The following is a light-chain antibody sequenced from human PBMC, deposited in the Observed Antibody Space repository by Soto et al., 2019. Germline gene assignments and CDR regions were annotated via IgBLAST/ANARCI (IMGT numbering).Light chain of an antibody. Sequence: QSALTQPASVSGSPGQSITISCTGTSSDVGGYNYVSWYQQHPGKAPKLMIYDVSNRPSGVSNRFSGSKSGNTASLTISGPQAEDEADYYCSSYTRSSTLVVFGGGTKVTVL. J-gene: IGLJ2*01. CDR3: SSYTRSSTLVV. CDR1: SSDVGGYNY. CDR2: DVS. V-gene: IGLV2-14*01.